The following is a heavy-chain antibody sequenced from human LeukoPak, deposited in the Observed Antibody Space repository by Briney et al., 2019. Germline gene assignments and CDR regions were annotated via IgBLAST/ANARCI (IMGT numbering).Heavy chain of an antibody. V-gene: IGHV4-39*01. Sequence: NPSETLSLTCTVSGGSISSSSYYWGWIRQPPGKGLEWIGSIYYSGSTYYNPSLRSRVTISVDTSKNQFSLKLSSVTAADTPVYYCANPSPYSSSTHDYWGQGTLVTVSS. CDR2: IYYSGST. CDR1: GGSISSSSYY. J-gene: IGHJ4*02. CDR3: ANPSPYSSSTHDY. D-gene: IGHD6-6*01.